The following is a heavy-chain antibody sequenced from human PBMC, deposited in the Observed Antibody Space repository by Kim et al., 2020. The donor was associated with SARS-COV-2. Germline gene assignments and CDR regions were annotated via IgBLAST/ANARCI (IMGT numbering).Heavy chain of an antibody. V-gene: IGHV5-51*01. D-gene: IGHD6-13*01. CDR2: IYPGDSDT. J-gene: IGHJ3*02. Sequence: GESLKISCKGSGYSFTSYWIGWVRQMPGKGLEWMGIIYPGDSDTRYSPSFQGQVTISADKSISTAYLQWSSLKASDTAMYYCARPSPYSSSWFAAHDAFDIWGQGTMVTVSS. CDR3: ARPSPYSSSWFAAHDAFDI. CDR1: GYSFTSYW.